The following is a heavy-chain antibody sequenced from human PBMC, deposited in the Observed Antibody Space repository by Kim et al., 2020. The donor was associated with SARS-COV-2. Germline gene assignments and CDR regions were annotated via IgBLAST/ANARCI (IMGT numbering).Heavy chain of an antibody. D-gene: IGHD3-22*01. Sequence: RFTISRDNSKNTLYLQMNSLRAEDTAVYYCARDAYYYDSSGYWQSDAFDIWGQGTMVTVSS. V-gene: IGHV3-30*07. J-gene: IGHJ3*02. CDR3: ARDAYYYDSSGYWQSDAFDI.